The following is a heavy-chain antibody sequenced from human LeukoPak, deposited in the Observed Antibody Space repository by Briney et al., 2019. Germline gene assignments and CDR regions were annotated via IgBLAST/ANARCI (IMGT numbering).Heavy chain of an antibody. V-gene: IGHV1-69*13. Sequence: ASVKVSCKASGGTFSSYAISWVRQAPGQGLEWMGGIIPIFGTANYARKFQGRVTNTADESTSTAYMELSSLRSEDTAVYYCARKHHYYDSSGYLLLGGMDVWGQGTTVTVSS. J-gene: IGHJ6*02. CDR3: ARKHHYYDSSGYLLLGGMDV. CDR1: GGTFSSYA. D-gene: IGHD3-22*01. CDR2: IIPIFGTA.